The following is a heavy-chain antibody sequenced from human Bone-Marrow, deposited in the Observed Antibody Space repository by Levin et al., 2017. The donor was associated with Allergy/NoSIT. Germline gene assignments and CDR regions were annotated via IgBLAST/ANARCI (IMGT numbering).Heavy chain of an antibody. J-gene: IGHJ4*02. Sequence: GESLKISCAASGFTFNDAWMSWVRQSPGRGLEWVGRIKSKNDGATTDYGAPVTGRFTVSRDDSNKMLYLQMTSLTPEETGVYYCTRSFLSSGWYRYFDSWGRGTLVSVAS. V-gene: IGHV3-15*01. CDR1: GFTFNDAW. CDR3: TRSFLSSGWYRYFDS. D-gene: IGHD6-19*01. CDR2: IKSKNDGATT.